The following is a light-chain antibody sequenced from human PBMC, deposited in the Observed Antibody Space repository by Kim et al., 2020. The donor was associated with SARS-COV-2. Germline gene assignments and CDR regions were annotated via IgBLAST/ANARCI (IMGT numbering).Light chain of an antibody. V-gene: IGLV3-21*04. Sequence: SYELTQPPSVSVAPGQTARITCGGNNLGSKSVHWYQQKPGQAPVLVIYYDNDRPSGIPERFSGSNSGSPATLTISRVEAGDEADYYCQVWDINNDHVVFGGGTQLTVL. CDR1: NLGSKS. J-gene: IGLJ2*01. CDR2: YDN. CDR3: QVWDINNDHVV.